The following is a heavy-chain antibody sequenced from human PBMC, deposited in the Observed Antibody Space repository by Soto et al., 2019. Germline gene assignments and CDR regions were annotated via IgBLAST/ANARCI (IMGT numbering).Heavy chain of an antibody. V-gene: IGHV3-23*01. Sequence: GGSLRLSCAASGFPLSTYGMTWVRQAPGKGLEWVSAITGTGGNTYYVDSVKGRFTSSRDNSKNMLYLQVNSLRVEDTAVYYCARIRGYWYGLDAWGQGTTVTVSS. CDR1: GFPLSTYG. CDR3: ARIRGYWYGLDA. CDR2: ITGTGGNT. J-gene: IGHJ6*02.